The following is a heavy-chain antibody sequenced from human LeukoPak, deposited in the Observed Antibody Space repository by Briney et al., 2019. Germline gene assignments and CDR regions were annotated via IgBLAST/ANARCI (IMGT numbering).Heavy chain of an antibody. CDR2: IYYSGST. Sequence: SQTLSLTCTVSGGSISSGDYYWSWIRQPPGKGLEWIGYIYYSGSTYYNPSLKSRVTISVDTSKNQFSLKLGSVTAADTAVYYCARAVRYYYGMDVWGQGTTVTVSS. CDR3: ARAVRYYYGMDV. J-gene: IGHJ6*02. V-gene: IGHV4-30-4*01. CDR1: GGSISSGDYY.